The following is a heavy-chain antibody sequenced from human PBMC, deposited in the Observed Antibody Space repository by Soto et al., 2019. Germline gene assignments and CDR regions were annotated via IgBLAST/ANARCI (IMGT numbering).Heavy chain of an antibody. D-gene: IGHD6-13*01. CDR2: VDYSGTA. Sequence: SETLSLTCTVSSGSISVTNVFWGWVRQPPGKGLEWIGNVDYSGTAYFSPSLATRVTFHVDTSKNQFSLTLYSVTAADTAVYYCARIAGRHLDYWGQGILVTVSS. J-gene: IGHJ4*02. V-gene: IGHV4-39*01. CDR1: SGSISVTNVF. CDR3: ARIAGRHLDY.